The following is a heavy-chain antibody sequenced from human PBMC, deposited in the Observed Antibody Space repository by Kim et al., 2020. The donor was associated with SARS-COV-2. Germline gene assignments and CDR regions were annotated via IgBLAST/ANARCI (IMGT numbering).Heavy chain of an antibody. Sequence: GGSLRLSCAASGFTFSSYGMHWVRQAPGKGLEWVAVISYDGSNKHYADSVKGRFTISRDNSKNTLYLQMNSLRAEDTAVYYCARDLYGSGSPRYYSGMDVWGQGTTVTVSS. V-gene: IGHV3-33*05. D-gene: IGHD3-10*01. CDR2: ISYDGSNK. CDR1: GFTFSSYG. CDR3: ARDLYGSGSPRYYSGMDV. J-gene: IGHJ6*02.